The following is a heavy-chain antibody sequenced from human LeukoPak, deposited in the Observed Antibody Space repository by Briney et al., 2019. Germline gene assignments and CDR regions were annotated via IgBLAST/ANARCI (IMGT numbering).Heavy chain of an antibody. D-gene: IGHD3-22*01. J-gene: IGHJ4*02. CDR1: GFTFDDYA. Sequence: PGRSLRLSCAASGFTFDDYAMRWVRQAPGKGLEWVSGISWNSGSIGYADSVKGRFTISRDNAKNSLYLQMNSLRAEDTALYYCAKDISPGYYDSSGYYSFMPGYWGQGTLVTVSS. V-gene: IGHV3-9*01. CDR3: AKDISPGYYDSSGYYSFMPGY. CDR2: ISWNSGSI.